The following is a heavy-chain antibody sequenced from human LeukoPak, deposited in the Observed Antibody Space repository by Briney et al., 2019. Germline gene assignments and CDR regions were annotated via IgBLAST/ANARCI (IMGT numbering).Heavy chain of an antibody. V-gene: IGHV1-18*01. CDR1: GYTFTSYG. D-gene: IGHD2-2*01. J-gene: IGHJ4*02. Sequence: DSVKVSCKASGYTFTSYGIICVPQAPGQGLEWMGWSSAYNENTNYAQKLQARVTMSTESSTSTAYMELRSLRSDDTAVYYCARGWGVVPAAPDYWGQGTLVTVSS. CDR3: ARGWGVVPAAPDY. CDR2: SSAYNENT.